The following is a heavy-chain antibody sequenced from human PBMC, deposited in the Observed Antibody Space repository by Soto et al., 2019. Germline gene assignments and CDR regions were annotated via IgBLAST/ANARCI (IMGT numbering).Heavy chain of an antibody. CDR1: GFTSSSYA. CDR2: ISYEGSNK. Sequence: QVELKESGGGVVQPGRSLRLSCAASGFTSSSYAMHWVRQARGKGLEWVAVISYEGSNKYYAGSVKGRFIISRDNYKSTLYLQMNRLSTEDTAVYYCASEWKLAGLDYWGQGTLVTVSS. V-gene: IGHV3-30-3*01. D-gene: IGHD1-1*01. J-gene: IGHJ4*02. CDR3: ASEWKLAGLDY.